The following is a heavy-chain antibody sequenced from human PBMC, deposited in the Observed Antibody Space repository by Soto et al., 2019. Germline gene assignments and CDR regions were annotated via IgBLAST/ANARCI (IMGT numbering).Heavy chain of an antibody. CDR1: GYTFTGFY. CDR3: ASGGSTVTREFDY. D-gene: IGHD4-17*01. Sequence: QVQLVQSGAEVKKPGASVKVSCKALGYTFTGFYMHWVRQAPGQGLEWMGWINPKSGDTEYAQKFQGWVTMTRDTSISTAYMELSRLKSDDTAVYYCASGGSTVTREFDYWCQGTLVSVSS. CDR2: INPKSGDT. V-gene: IGHV1-2*04. J-gene: IGHJ4*02.